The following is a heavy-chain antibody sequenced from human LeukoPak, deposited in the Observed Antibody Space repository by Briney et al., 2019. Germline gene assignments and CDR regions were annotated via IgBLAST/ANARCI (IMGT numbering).Heavy chain of an antibody. CDR1: GFTLSNYA. J-gene: IGHJ4*02. CDR3: AKRVGGTPDY. Sequence: GGSLRLSCAASGFTLSNYAMTWVRQAPGKGLEWVSAIGGDGGSTDYADSVKGRFTISRDNSKNTLYLQMNSLRAGDTALYYCAKRVGGTPDYWGLGTLVTVSS. CDR2: IGGDGGST. D-gene: IGHD1-26*01. V-gene: IGHV3-23*01.